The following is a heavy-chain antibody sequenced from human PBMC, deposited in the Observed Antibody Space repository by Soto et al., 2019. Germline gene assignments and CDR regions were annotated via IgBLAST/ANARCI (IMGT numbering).Heavy chain of an antibody. J-gene: IGHJ5*02. CDR2: VFPTGNT. Sequence: QVQLQESGPGLVKPSGPLSLTCAVSSDSISSSNWWSCVRQPPGKGLEWIGEVFPTGNTNYNPSLMSRVTISVDKSKNHFSLNLSSVTAADTAIYYCARRPTAELPSNWFAPWGKGILVTVSS. D-gene: IGHD2-15*01. V-gene: IGHV4-4*02. CDR3: ARRPTAELPSNWFAP. CDR1: SDSISSSNW.